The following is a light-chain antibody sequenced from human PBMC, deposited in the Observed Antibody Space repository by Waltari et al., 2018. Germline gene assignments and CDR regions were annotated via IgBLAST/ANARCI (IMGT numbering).Light chain of an antibody. Sequence: QSVLTQPPSASGTPGQRVTIPCSGNSPNIGSNYVYWYQQVPGTAPKLLIYRNNQRPSGVPDRFSGSKSGTSASLAISGLRSEDEVDYYCAAWDDSLSGRVFGGGTKVTVL. CDR3: AAWDDSLSGRV. CDR1: SPNIGSNY. CDR2: RNN. J-gene: IGLJ3*02. V-gene: IGLV1-47*01.